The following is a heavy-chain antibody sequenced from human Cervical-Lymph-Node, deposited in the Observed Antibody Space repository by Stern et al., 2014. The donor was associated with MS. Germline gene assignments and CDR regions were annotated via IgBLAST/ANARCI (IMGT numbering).Heavy chain of an antibody. J-gene: IGHJ6*02. V-gene: IGHV3-74*02. Sequence: EEHLVESGGGLVQPGESLTLSCAASGFTFGDYWMHWVRQAPGKGLVWVSRINRDGSATTYADSVKGRFTISRDNDKNTLYLQMSGLTAEDTAVYFCVRPDLRYSNTWYTAWGQGTTVIVS. CDR1: GFTFGDYW. CDR3: VRPDLRYSNTWYTA. D-gene: IGHD4-11*01. CDR2: INRDGSAT.